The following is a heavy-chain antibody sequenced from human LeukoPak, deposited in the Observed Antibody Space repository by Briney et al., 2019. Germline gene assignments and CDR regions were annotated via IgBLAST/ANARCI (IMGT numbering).Heavy chain of an antibody. J-gene: IGHJ4*02. V-gene: IGHV3-48*01. CDR3: ARGRGTYYDFWSGPIPFDY. CDR1: GFTFSSYS. CDR2: ISSSSSTI. D-gene: IGHD3-3*01. Sequence: GGSLRLSCAASGFTFSSYSMNWVRQAPGKGPEWASYISSSSSTIYYADSVKGRFTISRDNAKNSLYLQMNSLRAEDTAVYYCARGRGTYYDFWSGPIPFDYWGQGTLVTVSS.